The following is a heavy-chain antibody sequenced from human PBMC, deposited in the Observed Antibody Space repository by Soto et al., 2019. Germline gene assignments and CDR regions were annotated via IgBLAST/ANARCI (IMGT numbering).Heavy chain of an antibody. CDR3: ARGPPRGYGDYGANNWFGP. J-gene: IGHJ5*02. Sequence: LSLTCTVSGGSISSGDYYWSWIRQPPGKGLEWIGYIYYSGSTYYNPSLKSRVTISVDTSKNQFSLKLSSVTAADSSVYYCARGPPRGYGDYGANNWFGPWGKGTLVTVSS. CDR2: IYYSGST. D-gene: IGHD4-17*01. V-gene: IGHV4-30-4*01. CDR1: GGSISSGDYY.